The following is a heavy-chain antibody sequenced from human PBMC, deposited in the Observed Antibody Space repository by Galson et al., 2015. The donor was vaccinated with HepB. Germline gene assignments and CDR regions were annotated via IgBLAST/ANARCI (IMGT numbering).Heavy chain of an antibody. J-gene: IGHJ4*02. Sequence: SLRLSCAASGFTFSSYWMHWVRHAPGKGLVWVSRINNAGISTNYADSVKGRFTISRDNAKNTLYLQMNSLRAEDTAVYYCAVRSGLFDYWGQGTLVTVSS. CDR2: INNAGIST. V-gene: IGHV3-74*01. CDR1: GFTFSSYW. CDR3: AVRSGLFDY. D-gene: IGHD2-15*01.